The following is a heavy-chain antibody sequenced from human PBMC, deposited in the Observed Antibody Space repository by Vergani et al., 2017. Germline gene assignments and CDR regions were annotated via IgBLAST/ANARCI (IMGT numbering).Heavy chain of an antibody. J-gene: IGHJ4*02. CDR1: GFSFPGYA. V-gene: IGHV3-23*01. CDR3: TKGSRGYTGYFFDY. D-gene: IGHD5-12*01. CDR2: VSGSSATP. Sequence: EVQLLESGGGLAQPGGSLRLSCEASGFSFPGYAMSWVRQAPGKGLEWVSSVSGSSATPYYADSVKGRFIISRDNSKNTLDLQMNSLRADDTAVYYCTKGSRGYTGYFFDYWGQGTLATVSS.